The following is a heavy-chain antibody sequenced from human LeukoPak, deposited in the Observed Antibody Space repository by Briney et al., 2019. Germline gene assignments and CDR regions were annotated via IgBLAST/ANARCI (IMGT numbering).Heavy chain of an antibody. J-gene: IGHJ5*02. Sequence: SETLSLTCTVSGGSISSYYWSWIRQPAGKGLEWIGRIYTSGSTNYNPSLKSRVTMSVDTSKNQFSLKLSSVTAADTAVYYCARRGVVPAAMGGGNWFDPWGQGTLVTVSS. CDR3: ARRGVVPAAMGGGNWFDP. CDR1: GGSISSYY. CDR2: IYTSGST. D-gene: IGHD2-2*01. V-gene: IGHV4-4*07.